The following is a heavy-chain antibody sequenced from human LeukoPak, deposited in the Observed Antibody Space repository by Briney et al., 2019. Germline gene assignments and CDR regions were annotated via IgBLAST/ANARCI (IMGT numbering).Heavy chain of an antibody. D-gene: IGHD5/OR15-5a*01. J-gene: IGHJ4*02. Sequence: PGGSLGLSCAASGFTFNSYWMSWVRQAPGKGLEWVASVKEEGSEQYYVDSVRGRFIISRDNAKNSLYLQMSSLRAEDTAVYYCTRQPTTLDGSKFMSTDHWGQGTLVTVSS. V-gene: IGHV3-7*01. CDR3: TRQPTTLDGSKFMSTDH. CDR2: VKEEGSEQ. CDR1: GFTFNSYW.